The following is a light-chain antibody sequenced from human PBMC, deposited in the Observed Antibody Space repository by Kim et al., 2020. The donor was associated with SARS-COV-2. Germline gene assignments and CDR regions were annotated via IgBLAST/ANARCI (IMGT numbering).Light chain of an antibody. CDR3: QQYHSDPYT. J-gene: IGKJ2*01. CDR2: DAS. Sequence: DIQMTQSPSTLAASVGDRVTITCRASQRISYWLAWYQQRPGKAPKLLIHDASSLESGVPSRFSGGGSGEEFTLTISSLQPDDFATYFCQQYHSDPYTFGPGTKVDIK. CDR1: QRISYW. V-gene: IGKV1-5*01.